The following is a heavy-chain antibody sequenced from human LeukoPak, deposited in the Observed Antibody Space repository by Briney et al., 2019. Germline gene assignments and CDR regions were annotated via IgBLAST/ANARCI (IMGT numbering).Heavy chain of an antibody. CDR2: VNHSGST. CDR3: ARGNIAVAGGNWFDP. D-gene: IGHD6-19*01. V-gene: IGHV4-34*01. Sequence: SETLSLTCAVYGGSFSGYYRSWVRQPPGKGLEWIGEVNHSGSTNYNASLKGRVTISGDTSKNQFSLKLSSVTAAHTAVYYCARGNIAVAGGNWFDPGGQETLVTVSS. J-gene: IGHJ5*02. CDR1: GGSFSGYY.